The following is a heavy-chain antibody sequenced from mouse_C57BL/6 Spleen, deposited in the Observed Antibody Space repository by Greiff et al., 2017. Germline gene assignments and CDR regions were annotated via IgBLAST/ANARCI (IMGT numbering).Heavy chain of an antibody. D-gene: IGHD4-1*01. CDR3: VRGELGEFFAY. Sequence: EVQVVESGGGLVQPKGSLKLSCAASGFSFNTYAMNWVRQAPGKGLEWVARIRSKSNNYATYYADSVKDRFTIYRDDSESMLYLQMNNLKTEDTAMYYCVRGELGEFFAYWGQGTLVTVSA. CDR1: GFSFNTYA. V-gene: IGHV10-1*01. CDR2: IRSKSNNYAT. J-gene: IGHJ3*01.